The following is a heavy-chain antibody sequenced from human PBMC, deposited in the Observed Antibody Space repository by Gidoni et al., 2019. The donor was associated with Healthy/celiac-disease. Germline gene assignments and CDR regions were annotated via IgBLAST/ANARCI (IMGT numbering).Heavy chain of an antibody. CDR3: ARPHTYYYDSSGYSGYAFDI. CDR1: GFPFSSYS. V-gene: IGHV3-21*01. CDR2: ISSSSSYI. Sequence: EVQLVEPGGGLVKPGGSLRLSCAASGFPFSSYSMNGVRQAPGKGLEWVSSISSSSSYIYYADSVKGRFTISRDNAKNSLYLQMNSLRAEDTAVYYCARPHTYYYDSSGYSGYAFDIWGQGTMVTVSS. D-gene: IGHD3-22*01. J-gene: IGHJ3*02.